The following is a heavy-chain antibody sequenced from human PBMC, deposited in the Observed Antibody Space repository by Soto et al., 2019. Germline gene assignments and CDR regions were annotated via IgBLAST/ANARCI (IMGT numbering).Heavy chain of an antibody. Sequence: GESLKISCKGSGYSFTSYWIAWVRQMPGKGLEWVGIIYPGDSDTRYSQSFQGQVTISADKSTTTAYLQWSTLKASDTAMFYCARLTHGGLDHCGQATLVTVSS. CDR3: ARLTHGGLDH. D-gene: IGHD3-16*01. J-gene: IGHJ4*02. CDR2: IYPGDSDT. CDR1: GYSFTSYW. V-gene: IGHV5-51*01.